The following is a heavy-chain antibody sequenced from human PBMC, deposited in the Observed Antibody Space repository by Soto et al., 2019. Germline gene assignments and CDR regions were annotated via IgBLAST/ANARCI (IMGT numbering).Heavy chain of an antibody. CDR2: IVVGSGNT. D-gene: IGHD3-3*01. J-gene: IGHJ6*01. CDR1: GFTFTSSA. CDR3: AAADGNPNPENKPSYYDFWSGYYADYYYGMDV. V-gene: IGHV1-58*01. Sequence: QMQLVQSGPEVKKPGTSVKVSCKASGFTFTSSAVQWVRQARGQRLEWIGWIVVGSGNTNYAQKFQERVTITRDMFTSTAYMELSSLRSEDTAVYYCAAADGNPNPENKPSYYDFWSGYYADYYYGMDVW.